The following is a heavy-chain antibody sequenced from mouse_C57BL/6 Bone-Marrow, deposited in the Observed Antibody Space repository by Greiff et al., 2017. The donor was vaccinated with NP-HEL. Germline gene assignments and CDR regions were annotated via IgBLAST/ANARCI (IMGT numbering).Heavy chain of an antibody. J-gene: IGHJ4*01. D-gene: IGHD2-4*01. CDR1: GYTFTNYW. V-gene: IGHV1-63*01. CDR2: IYPGGGYT. CDR3: ARWDDYDRGPYYYAMDY. Sequence: QVQLQQSGAELVRPGTSVKMSCKASGYTFTNYWIGWAKQRPGHGLEWIGDIYPGGGYTNYNEKFKGKATLTADKSSSTAYMQFSSLTSEDSAIYYCARWDDYDRGPYYYAMDYWGQGTSVTVSS.